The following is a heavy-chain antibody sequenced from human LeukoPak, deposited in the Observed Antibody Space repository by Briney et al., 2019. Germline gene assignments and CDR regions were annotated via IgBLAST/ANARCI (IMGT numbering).Heavy chain of an antibody. Sequence: PGGSLRLSCTASGITLSNYRMHWVRQAPGKGLVAVSRIDSDGSNIVYADSVKGRFTISRGNAKNTLYLQMNSLRAEDTAVYYCARGRYGSSYYYFDYWGQGTLVTVSS. CDR3: ARGRYGSSYYYFDY. CDR1: GITLSNYR. CDR2: IDSDGSNI. D-gene: IGHD6-13*01. J-gene: IGHJ4*02. V-gene: IGHV3-74*01.